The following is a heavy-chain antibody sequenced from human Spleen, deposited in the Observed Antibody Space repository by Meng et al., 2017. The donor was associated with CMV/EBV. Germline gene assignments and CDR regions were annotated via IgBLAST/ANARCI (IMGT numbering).Heavy chain of an antibody. CDR2: INPAGGRT. V-gene: IGHV1-46*01. Sequence: ASVKVSCKTSGYTFTSYSIPWVRQAPGQGLEWMGVINPAGGRTSYAQKFQGRVTMTWDTSTSTVYMELSSLRSEDRAVYYCARGDCSSTSCYLLDYWGQGTLVTVSS. CDR3: ARGDCSSTSCYLLDY. CDR1: GYTFTSYS. J-gene: IGHJ4*02. D-gene: IGHD2-2*01.